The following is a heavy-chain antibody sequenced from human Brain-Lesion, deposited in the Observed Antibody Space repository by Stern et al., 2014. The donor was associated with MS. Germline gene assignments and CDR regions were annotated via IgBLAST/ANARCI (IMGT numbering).Heavy chain of an antibody. CDR1: GDSVSSNSAA. Sequence: QVQLVQSGPGLMKPSQTLALTCAISGDSVSSNSAAWNWLRPSPSSGLEWLGRTYYRSKWYYQYAESVKSRIPINADTSTNQFSLQLNSVTPEDTAVYLCAKGYNWFDSWGQGTVVTVS. CDR2: TYYRSKWYY. CDR3: AKGYNWFDS. V-gene: IGHV6-1*01. J-gene: IGHJ5*01.